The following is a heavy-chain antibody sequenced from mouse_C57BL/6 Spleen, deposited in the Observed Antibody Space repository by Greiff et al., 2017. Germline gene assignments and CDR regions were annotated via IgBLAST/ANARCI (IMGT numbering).Heavy chain of an antibody. V-gene: IGHV5-6*02. CDR3: ARAHYEYDEDYAMDY. CDR2: ISSGGSYT. J-gene: IGHJ4*01. Sequence: DVMLVESGGDLVKPGGSLKLSCAASGFTFSSYGMSWVRQTPDKRLEWVATISSGGSYTYYPDSVKGRFTISRDNAKNTLYLQMSSLKSEDTAMYYGARAHYEYDEDYAMDYWGQGTSVTVSS. D-gene: IGHD2-4*01. CDR1: GFTFSSYG.